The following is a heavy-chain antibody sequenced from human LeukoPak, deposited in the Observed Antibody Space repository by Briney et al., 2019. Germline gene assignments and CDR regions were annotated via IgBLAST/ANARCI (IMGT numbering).Heavy chain of an antibody. V-gene: IGHV3-48*04. J-gene: IGHJ2*01. CDR2: ISSSSSTI. Sequence: PGGSLRLSCAASGFIFSSYSMNWVRQAPGKGLECVSYISSSSSTIYYADSVKGRFTISRDNAKNSLYLQMNSLRAEDTAVYYCARCRGSGRSGWYFDFWGRGTLVTVS. D-gene: IGHD6-19*01. CDR3: ARCRGSGRSGWYFDF. CDR1: GFIFSSYS.